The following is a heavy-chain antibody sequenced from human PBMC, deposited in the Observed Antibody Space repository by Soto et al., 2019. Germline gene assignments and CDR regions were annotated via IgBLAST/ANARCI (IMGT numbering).Heavy chain of an antibody. CDR1: GGSISSYY. CDR2: IYYSGST. D-gene: IGHD1-7*01. V-gene: IGHV4-59*01. J-gene: IGHJ6*03. CDR3: ARDAFLTGTWTWDTRYMDV. Sequence: SETLSLTCTVSGGSISSYYWSWIRQPPGKGLEWIGYIYYSGSTNYNPSLKSRVTISVDTSKNQFSLKLSSVTAADTAVYYCARDAFLTGTWTWDTRYMDVLGKGTTVTGSS.